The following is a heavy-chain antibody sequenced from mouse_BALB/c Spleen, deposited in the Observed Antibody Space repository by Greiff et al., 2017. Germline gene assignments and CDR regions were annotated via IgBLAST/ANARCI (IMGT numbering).Heavy chain of an antibody. CDR3: ARYGVLRYYFDY. J-gene: IGHJ2*01. V-gene: IGHV3-8*02. CDR2: ISYSGST. CDR1: GDSITSGY. D-gene: IGHD1-1*01. Sequence: EVQLQESGPSLVKPSQTLSLTCSVTGDSITSGYWNWIRKFPGNKLEYMGYISYSGSTYYNPSLKSRISITRDTSKNQYYLQLNSVTTEDTATYYCARYGVLRYYFDYWGQGTTLTVSS.